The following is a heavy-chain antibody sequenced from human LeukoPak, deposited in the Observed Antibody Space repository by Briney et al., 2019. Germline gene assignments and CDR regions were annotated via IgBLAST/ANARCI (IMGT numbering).Heavy chain of an antibody. CDR3: ARLSGGSGSYLPDY. CDR2: IYPGDSDT. J-gene: IGHJ4*02. CDR1: GYSFTNYG. Sequence: GASLKSSSTGSGYSFTNYGIGWVRQMPGKGLEWIGIIYPGDSDTRYSPSFQGHVTISADKSISTAYLQWSSLKASDTAMYYCARLSGGSGSYLPDYWGQGTLVTVSS. D-gene: IGHD3-10*01. V-gene: IGHV5-51*01.